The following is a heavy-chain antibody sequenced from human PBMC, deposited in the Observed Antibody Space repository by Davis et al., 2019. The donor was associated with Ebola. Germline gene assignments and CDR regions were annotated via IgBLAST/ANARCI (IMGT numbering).Heavy chain of an antibody. V-gene: IGHV7-4-1*02. CDR2: INTNTGNP. J-gene: IGHJ5*02. D-gene: IGHD2-8*01. CDR3: ARDLGNGVSGFDP. CDR1: GYTFTNYG. Sequence: ASVKVSCKASGYTFTNYGITWVRQAPGQGLEWMGWINTNTGNPTYAQGFTGRFVFSLDTSVSTAYLQISSLKAEDTAVYYCARDLGNGVSGFDPWGQGTLVTVSS.